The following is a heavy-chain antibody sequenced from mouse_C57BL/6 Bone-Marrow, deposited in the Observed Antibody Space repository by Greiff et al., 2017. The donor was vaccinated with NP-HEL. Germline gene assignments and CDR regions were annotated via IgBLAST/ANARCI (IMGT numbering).Heavy chain of an antibody. CDR3: TRGPNWDGWYFDV. D-gene: IGHD4-1*01. Sequence: EVQGVESGEGLVKPGGSLKLSCAASGFTFSSYAMSWVRQTPEKRLEWVAYISSGGDYIYYADTVKGRFTISRDNARNTLYLQMSSLKSEDTAMYYCTRGPNWDGWYFDVWGTGTTVTVSS. V-gene: IGHV5-9-1*02. J-gene: IGHJ1*03. CDR2: ISSGGDYI. CDR1: GFTFSSYA.